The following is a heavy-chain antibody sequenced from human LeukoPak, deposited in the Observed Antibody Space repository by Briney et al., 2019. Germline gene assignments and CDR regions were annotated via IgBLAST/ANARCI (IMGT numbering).Heavy chain of an antibody. D-gene: IGHD4-17*01. J-gene: IGHJ5*02. CDR3: ARDNTVTTGRGFDT. V-gene: IGHV4-34*01. CDR2: INHSGST. Sequence: PSETLSLTCAVYGGSFSGNYWSWIRQPPGKGLEWIGEINHSGSTNYNPSLKSRVTISVDTSKNQFSLKLSSVTAADTAVYYCARDNTVTTGRGFDTWGQGTLVTVSS. CDR1: GGSFSGNY.